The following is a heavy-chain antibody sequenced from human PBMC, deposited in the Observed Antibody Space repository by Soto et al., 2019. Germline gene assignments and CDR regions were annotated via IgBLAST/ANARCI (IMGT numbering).Heavy chain of an antibody. Sequence: QVQLQQWGAGLLKPSETLSLTCAVYGESFSGYYWSWIRQPPGKGLEWIGEINQSGSTNYNSSLKSRVTISQDTSKNQFSLKLSAVTAADTAMYYCASSSSYYFYYKAMDVWGQGTRVTVSS. CDR3: ASSSSYYFYYKAMDV. D-gene: IGHD6-13*01. CDR1: GESFSGYY. CDR2: INQSGST. J-gene: IGHJ6*02. V-gene: IGHV4-34*02.